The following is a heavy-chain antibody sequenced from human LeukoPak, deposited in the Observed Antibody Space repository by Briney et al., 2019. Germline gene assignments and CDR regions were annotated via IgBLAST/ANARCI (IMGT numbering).Heavy chain of an antibody. CDR2: INHSGST. J-gene: IGHJ4*02. D-gene: IGHD3-3*01. CDR1: GGSFSGYY. Sequence: PSETLSLTCAVYGGSFSGYYWSWIRQPPGKGLEWIGEINHSGSTNYNPSLKSRVTISVDTSKNQFSLKLSSVTAADTAVYYCARSRRGDFWSGYYIYWGQGTLVTVSS. V-gene: IGHV4-34*01. CDR3: ARSRRGDFWSGYYIY.